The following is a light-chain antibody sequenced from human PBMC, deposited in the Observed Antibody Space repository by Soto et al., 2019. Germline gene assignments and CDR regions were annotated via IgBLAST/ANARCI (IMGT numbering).Light chain of an antibody. V-gene: IGKV1-5*03. Sequence: DIQMTQSPSTLSASVGDRVTITCRASQSTSSYLAWYQQKPGKAPKLLIYQASSLENGVPSRFSGSGSGTEFSLTISSLQPDDFATYYCQQYSSHSTFGQGPKVDI. CDR2: QAS. CDR1: QSTSSY. CDR3: QQYSSHST. J-gene: IGKJ1*01.